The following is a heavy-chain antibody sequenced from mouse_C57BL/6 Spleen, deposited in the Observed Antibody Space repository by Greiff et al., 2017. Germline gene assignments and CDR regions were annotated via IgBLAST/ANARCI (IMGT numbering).Heavy chain of an antibody. D-gene: IGHD1-1*02. CDR3: ARDRVEDYFDY. Sequence: EVNVVESGGGLVKPGGSLKLSCEASGFTFSSYAMSWVRQTPEKRLEWVATISDGGSYTYYPDNVKGRVTISRDNAKNNLYLQMSHLTAEDTAMYYCARDRVEDYFDYWGQGTTLTVSS. V-gene: IGHV5-4*01. CDR1: GFTFSSYA. CDR2: ISDGGSYT. J-gene: IGHJ2*01.